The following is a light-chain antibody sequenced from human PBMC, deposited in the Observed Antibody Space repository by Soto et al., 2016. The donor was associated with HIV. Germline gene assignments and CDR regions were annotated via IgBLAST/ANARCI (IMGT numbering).Light chain of an antibody. CDR3: QVWDSSSDHWV. J-gene: IGLJ3*02. CDR2: NDS. Sequence: SYVLTQPPSVSVAPGKTATITCGGNNIGSKTVHWHQQKPGQAPVLVIYNDSDRPSGIAERFSGSNSGNTATLTISSVEAGDEADYYCQVWDSSSDHWVFGGGTKLTVV. CDR1: NIGSKT. V-gene: IGLV3-21*04.